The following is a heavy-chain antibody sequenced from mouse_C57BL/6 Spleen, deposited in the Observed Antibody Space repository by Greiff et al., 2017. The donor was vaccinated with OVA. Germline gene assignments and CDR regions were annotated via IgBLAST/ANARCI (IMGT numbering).Heavy chain of an antibody. Sequence: VQLQQSGPELVKPGASVKISCKASGYAFSSSWMNWVKQRPGKGLEWIGRIYPGDGDTNYNGKFKGKATLTADKSSSTAYMQLSSLTSEDSAVYCCARDQATTSVSFAYWGQGTLVTVSA. V-gene: IGHV1-82*01. D-gene: IGHD3-2*02. J-gene: IGHJ3*01. CDR1: GYAFSSSW. CDR2: IYPGDGDT. CDR3: ARDQATTSVSFAY.